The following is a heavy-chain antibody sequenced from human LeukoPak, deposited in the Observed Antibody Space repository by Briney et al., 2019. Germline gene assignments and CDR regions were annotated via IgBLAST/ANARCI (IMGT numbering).Heavy chain of an antibody. Sequence: GASVKVSCKASGYTFTGYYMHWVRQAPGQGLEWMGRINPNSGGTNYAQKFQGRVTMTRDTSNSTAYMELSRLRSDDTAVYYCARGRRSGYYDDAFDIWGQGTMVTVSS. J-gene: IGHJ3*02. CDR3: ARGRRSGYYDDAFDI. V-gene: IGHV1-2*06. D-gene: IGHD3-22*01. CDR2: INPNSGGT. CDR1: GYTFTGYY.